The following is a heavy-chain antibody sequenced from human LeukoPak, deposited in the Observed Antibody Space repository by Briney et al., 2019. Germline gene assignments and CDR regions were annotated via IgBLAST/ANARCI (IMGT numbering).Heavy chain of an antibody. Sequence: SETLSLTCTVSGGSLSSYYWSWIRQPPGKGLEWIGYIYYSGSTNYNPSLKSRVTISVDTSKNQFSLKLSSVTAADTAVYYCARVLRRYSYGVDAFDIWGQGTMVTVPS. CDR2: IYYSGST. CDR3: ARVLRRYSYGVDAFDI. V-gene: IGHV4-59*01. J-gene: IGHJ3*02. D-gene: IGHD5-18*01. CDR1: GGSLSSYY.